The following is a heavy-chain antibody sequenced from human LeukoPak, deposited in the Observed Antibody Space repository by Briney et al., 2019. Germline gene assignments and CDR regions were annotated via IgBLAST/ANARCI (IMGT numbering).Heavy chain of an antibody. V-gene: IGHV1-18*01. D-gene: IGHD3-10*01. CDR2: ISAYNGNT. Sequence: ASVKVSCKASGYTFTSYGISWVRQAPGQGLEWMGWISAYNGNTNYAQKLQGRVTMTTDTSTSTAYMELRSLRSDDTAVYYCARERSGITMVRGWYYGMDVWGQGTTVTVSS. CDR3: ARERSGITMVRGWYYGMDV. J-gene: IGHJ6*02. CDR1: GYTFTSYG.